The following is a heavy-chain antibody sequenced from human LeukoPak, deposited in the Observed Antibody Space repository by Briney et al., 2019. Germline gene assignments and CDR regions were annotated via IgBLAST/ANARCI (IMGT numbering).Heavy chain of an antibody. D-gene: IGHD3-16*01. CDR3: ARTYYDYVPAIY. CDR1: GYTFTSYD. V-gene: IGHV1-8*01. Sequence: ASVKVSCTASGYTFTSYDINWVRQATGQGLEWMGWMNPNSGNTGYAQKFQGRVTMTRDTSISTAYMELSRLRSDDTAVYYCARTYYDYVPAIYWGQGTLVTVSS. CDR2: MNPNSGNT. J-gene: IGHJ4*02.